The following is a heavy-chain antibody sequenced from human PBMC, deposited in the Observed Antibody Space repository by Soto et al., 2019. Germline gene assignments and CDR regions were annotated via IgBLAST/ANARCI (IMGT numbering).Heavy chain of an antibody. CDR3: AKDRGGDCPDNSCYFGADY. D-gene: IGHD2-2*01. CDR1: GFTFSSYG. J-gene: IGHJ4*02. Sequence: GGSLRLSCVGSGFTFSSYGTHWVRQAPGKGLECVAVISDTGSSHYYAASVEGRFTISRENSKNTLSLHMDRLRVEDTAVYYCAKDRGGDCPDNSCYFGADYWGQGTPVTVSS. V-gene: IGHV3-30*18. CDR2: ISDTGSSH.